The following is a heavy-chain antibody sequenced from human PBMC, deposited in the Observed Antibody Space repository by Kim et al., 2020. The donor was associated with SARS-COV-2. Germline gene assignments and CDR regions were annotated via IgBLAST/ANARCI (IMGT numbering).Heavy chain of an antibody. D-gene: IGHD3-10*01. CDR3: RAARSGSYWDVFDY. V-gene: IGHV3-30*03. Sequence: GGSLRLSCAASGFTFSSYGMHWVRQAPGKGLEWVAVISYDGSNKYYADSVKGRFTISRDNSKNTLYLQMNSLRAEDTAVYYCRAARSGSYWDVFDYWGQGTLVTVSS. CDR2: ISYDGSNK. J-gene: IGHJ4*02. CDR1: GFTFSSYG.